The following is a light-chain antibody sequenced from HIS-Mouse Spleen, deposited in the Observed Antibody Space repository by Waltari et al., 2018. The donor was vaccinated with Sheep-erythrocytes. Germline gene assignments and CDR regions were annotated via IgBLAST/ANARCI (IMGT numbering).Light chain of an antibody. Sequence: QSALTQPRSVSGSPGQSVTISCTGTSSDVGGYNHSSWYQQHPGKAPKLMIYDVSKRPSGVPDRFSGSKSGNTASLTISGLQAEDEADYYCCSYAGSYNHVFATGTKVTVL. CDR1: SSDVGGYNH. J-gene: IGLJ1*01. CDR2: DVS. CDR3: CSYAGSYNHV. V-gene: IGLV2-11*01.